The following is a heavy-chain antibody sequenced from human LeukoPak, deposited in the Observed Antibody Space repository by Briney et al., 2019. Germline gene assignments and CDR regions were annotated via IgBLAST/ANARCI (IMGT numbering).Heavy chain of an antibody. D-gene: IGHD6-13*01. V-gene: IGHV5-51*01. J-gene: IGHJ5*02. CDR1: GYSFTSYW. Sequence: GESLKISCKGSGYSFTSYWIGWVRQMPGKGLEWMGIIYPGDSDNRYSPSFQGQVTISVDKSISTAYLQWSSLKASDTAVYYCARYSSRYNWFDPWGQGTLVTVSS. CDR2: IYPGDSDN. CDR3: ARYSSRYNWFDP.